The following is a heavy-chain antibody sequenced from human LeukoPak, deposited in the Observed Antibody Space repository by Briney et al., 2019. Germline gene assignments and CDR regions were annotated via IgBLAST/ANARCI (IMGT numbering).Heavy chain of an antibody. CDR3: ARGSSGAHFDY. Sequence: SETLSLTCAVYGGSFSGYFWSWIRQPPGKGLEWIGEINHSGSTNYNPSLTSRVTISVDTSKNQFSLKLSSVTAADTAVYYCARGSSGAHFDYWGQGTLVTVSS. CDR2: INHSGST. V-gene: IGHV4-34*01. D-gene: IGHD6-19*01. J-gene: IGHJ4*02. CDR1: GGSFSGYF.